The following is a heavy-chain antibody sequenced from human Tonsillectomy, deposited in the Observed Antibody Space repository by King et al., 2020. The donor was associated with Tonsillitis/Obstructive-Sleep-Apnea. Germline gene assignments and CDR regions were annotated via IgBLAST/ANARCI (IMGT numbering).Heavy chain of an antibody. J-gene: IGHJ4*02. CDR3: ARDSMSHYYDSSDYHTFKY. Sequence: QVQLVESGAEVKKPGASVKVSCKASGYTFPNYGISWVRQAPGQGLEWMGWISAHNGNTNYAQKLQGRVTMTTDTSTSTAYMELRSLRSDDTAVYYCARDSMSHYYDSSDYHTFKYWGQGTLVTVSS. V-gene: IGHV1-18*01. CDR1: GYTFPNYG. CDR2: ISAHNGNT. D-gene: IGHD3-22*01.